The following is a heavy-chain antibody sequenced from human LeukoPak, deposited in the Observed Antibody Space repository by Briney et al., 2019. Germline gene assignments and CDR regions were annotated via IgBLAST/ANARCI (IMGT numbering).Heavy chain of an antibody. V-gene: IGHV4-61*01. CDR3: ARDMGAPDYGSYSVDY. Sequence: SETLSLTCTVSGGSVSSGSYYWSWIRQPPGRGLEWIAYIHYSGSAAYNPSLKSRVTISRDMSTNQFSLEMTSVTAADTAVYFCARDMGAPDYGSYSVDYWGQGTLVTVSS. J-gene: IGHJ4*02. D-gene: IGHD4-23*01. CDR1: GGSVSSGSYY. CDR2: IHYSGSA.